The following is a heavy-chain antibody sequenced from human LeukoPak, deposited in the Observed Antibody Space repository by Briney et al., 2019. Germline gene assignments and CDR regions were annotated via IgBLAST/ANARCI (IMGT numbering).Heavy chain of an antibody. CDR1: GGSITSSY. V-gene: IGHV4-59*01. CDR3: ARFAGRDVSIP. Sequence: PSETLSLTCNVSGGSITSSYWSWVRQPPGKGLEWIGYIYYTGNINYHPSLKSRVTISLDTSKNQFSLSLSSVTATDTAVYYCARFAGRDVSIPWGQGTLVTVSS. D-gene: IGHD5-24*01. J-gene: IGHJ5*02. CDR2: IYYTGNI.